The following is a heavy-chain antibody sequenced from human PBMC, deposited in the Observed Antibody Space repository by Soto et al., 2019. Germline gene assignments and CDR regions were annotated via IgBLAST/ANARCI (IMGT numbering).Heavy chain of an antibody. CDR1: GGSISSYY. Sequence: SETLSPTCTVSGGSISSYYWSWIRQPPGKGLEWIGYIYYSGSTNYNPSLKSRVTISVDTSKNQFSLKLSSVTAADTAVYYCARGHQYTPYSSSSIYYFDYWGQGTLVTVSS. CDR3: ARGHQYTPYSSSSIYYFDY. CDR2: IYYSGST. J-gene: IGHJ4*02. V-gene: IGHV4-59*01. D-gene: IGHD6-6*01.